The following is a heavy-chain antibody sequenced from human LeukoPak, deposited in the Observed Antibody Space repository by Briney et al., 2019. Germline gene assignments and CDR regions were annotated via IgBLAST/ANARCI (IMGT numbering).Heavy chain of an antibody. V-gene: IGHV3-23*01. CDR1: GFTFSSYA. CDR2: ISGSGGST. D-gene: IGHD3-10*01. Sequence: GGSLRLSCAASGFTFSSYAMSWVRQAPGKGLEWVSAISGSGGSTYYADSVKGRFTISRDNSKNTLYLQVNSLRAEDTAVYYCARLYYGSGSYYIDYWGQGTLVTVSS. J-gene: IGHJ4*02. CDR3: ARLYYGSGSYYIDY.